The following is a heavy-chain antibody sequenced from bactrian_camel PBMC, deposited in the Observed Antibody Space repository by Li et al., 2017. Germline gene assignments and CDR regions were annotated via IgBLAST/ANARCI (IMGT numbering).Heavy chain of an antibody. J-gene: IGHJ4*01. Sequence: VQLVESGGGTAQAGGSLRLSCTASGFSVDESNMEWSRQAPGNECELVSAISSDGDTYYADSVKGRFTIPRDKGTVYLQMNSLKPEDTAMYLCAAGSDWGRCAAREYEWWGTGTQVTVS. CDR1: GFSVDESN. D-gene: IGHD5*01. CDR3: AAGSDWGRCAAREYEW. CDR2: ISSDGDT. V-gene: IGHV3S63*01.